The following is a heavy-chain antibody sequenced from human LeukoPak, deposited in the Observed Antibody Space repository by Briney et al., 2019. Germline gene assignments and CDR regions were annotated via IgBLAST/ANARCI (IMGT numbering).Heavy chain of an antibody. V-gene: IGHV4-34*01. Sequence: SETLSLTCAVYGGSFSGYYWSWIRQPPGKGLEWIGEINHSGSTNYNPSLKSRVTISVDTSKNQFSLKLSSVTAADTAVYYCARDVTSCDYWGQGTLVTVSS. CDR3: ARDVTSCDY. CDR2: INHSGST. CDR1: GGSFSGYY. D-gene: IGHD2-2*01. J-gene: IGHJ4*02.